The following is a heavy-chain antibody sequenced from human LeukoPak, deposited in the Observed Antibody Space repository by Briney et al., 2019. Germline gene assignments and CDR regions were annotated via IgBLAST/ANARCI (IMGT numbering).Heavy chain of an antibody. V-gene: IGHV3-21*01. D-gene: IGHD3-22*01. Sequence: GGSLRLSCAASGFTFSRYSMNWVRQAPGKGLEWVSSISTSSIYIYYADSVKGRFTISRDNAKNSLYLQMNSLRAEDTAVYYCARGGGHDSSGYYPGAFDIWGQGTMVTVSS. CDR3: ARGGGHDSSGYYPGAFDI. J-gene: IGHJ3*02. CDR2: ISTSSIYI. CDR1: GFTFSRYS.